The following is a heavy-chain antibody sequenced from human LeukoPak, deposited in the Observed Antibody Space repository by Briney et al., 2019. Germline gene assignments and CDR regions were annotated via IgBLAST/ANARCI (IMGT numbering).Heavy chain of an antibody. CDR3: ARALYCSSTSCYRGAFDI. V-gene: IGHV1-18*01. Sequence: ASVKVSCKASGYTFTSYGISWVRQAPGQGLEWMGWISAYNGNTNYAQKLQGRVTMTTDTSTSTAYMELRSLRSDDTAVYYCARALYCSSTSCYRGAFDIWGQGTMVTVSS. CDR2: ISAYNGNT. J-gene: IGHJ3*02. D-gene: IGHD2-2*02. CDR1: GYTFTSYG.